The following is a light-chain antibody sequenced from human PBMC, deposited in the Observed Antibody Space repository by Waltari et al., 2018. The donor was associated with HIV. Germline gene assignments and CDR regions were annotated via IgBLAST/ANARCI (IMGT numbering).Light chain of an antibody. CDR2: EVT. V-gene: IGLV2-23*02. Sequence: QSALTQPASVSGSPGQSITLPCTETSSVVGNYNLVSWYQHYGGKAPKLLIYEVTKRPSGISSRFSGSKSGNTASLTISDLQAEDEATYYCCSYGSSATFVVFGGGTRVTV. CDR1: SSVVGNYNL. CDR3: CSYGSSATFVV. J-gene: IGLJ2*01.